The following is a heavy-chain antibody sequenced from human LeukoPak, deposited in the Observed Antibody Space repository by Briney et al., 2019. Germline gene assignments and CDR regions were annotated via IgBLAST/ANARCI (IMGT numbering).Heavy chain of an antibody. CDR2: MYYSGST. D-gene: IGHD3-9*01. J-gene: IGHJ5*02. V-gene: IGHV4-39*07. CDR3: ARRPFFLRYSFGNNWFDP. Sequence: PSETLSLTCTVSGGSISSTSYYWGWIRQPPGKGLEWIGGMYYSGSTYYNPSLKSRVTISVDTSKNQFSLKLSSVTAADTAVYYCARRPFFLRYSFGNNWFDPWGQGTLVTVSS. CDR1: GGSISSTSYY.